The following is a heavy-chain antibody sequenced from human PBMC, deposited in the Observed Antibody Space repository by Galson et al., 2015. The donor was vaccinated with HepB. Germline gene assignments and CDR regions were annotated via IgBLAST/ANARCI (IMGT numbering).Heavy chain of an antibody. Sequence: SLRLSCAASGFTFSSYSMNWVRQAPGKGLEYVSAISSNGGSTYYADSVKGRFTISRDNSKNTLYLQMSSLRAEDTAVYYCVKALDVVVPAAMPAAFDIWGQGTMVTVSS. CDR1: GFTFSSYS. CDR3: VKALDVVVPAAMPAAFDI. J-gene: IGHJ3*02. V-gene: IGHV3-64D*06. CDR2: ISSNGGST. D-gene: IGHD2-2*01.